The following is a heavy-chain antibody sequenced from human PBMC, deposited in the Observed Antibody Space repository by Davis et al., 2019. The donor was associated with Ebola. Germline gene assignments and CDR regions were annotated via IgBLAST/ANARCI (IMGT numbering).Heavy chain of an antibody. V-gene: IGHV4-34*01. CDR3: ARRYSISWYDL. Sequence: MPSETLSLTCAVYGGSFSGYYWSWIRQPPGKGLEWIGEINHSGSTNYNPSLKSRVTISVDTSKNQFSLKLNSLTAADTAVYYCARRYSISWYDLWGQGTLVTVSS. J-gene: IGHJ5*02. CDR2: INHSGST. D-gene: IGHD6-13*01. CDR1: GGSFSGYY.